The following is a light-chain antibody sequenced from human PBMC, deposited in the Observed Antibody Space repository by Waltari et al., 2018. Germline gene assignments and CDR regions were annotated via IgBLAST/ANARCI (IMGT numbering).Light chain of an antibody. CDR1: GPNIRAGYD. CDR3: QSYDTSLSVV. CDR2: GSS. J-gene: IGLJ3*02. V-gene: IGLV1-40*01. Sequence: QSVLTQPPSVSGAPGQRVTLSCTGSGPNIRAGYDVHWYQQLPRAAPKLLIYGSSSRPLGVPDRFFGSTSGTSASLAITGLQAEDEADYYCQSYDTSLSVVFGGGTKLTVL.